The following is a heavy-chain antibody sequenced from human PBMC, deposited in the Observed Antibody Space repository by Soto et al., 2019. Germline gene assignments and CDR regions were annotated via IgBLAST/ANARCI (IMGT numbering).Heavy chain of an antibody. CDR2: IYPGDSDT. CDR3: ASALGQQPVLLDYGMDV. Sequence: PGESLTLSCKGSGYSFTSYWIGWVRQMPGKGLEWMGIIYPGDSDTRCSPSFQGQVTISADKSISTAYLQWSSLKASDTAMYYCASALGQQPVLLDYGMDVWGQGTTVTVSS. D-gene: IGHD6-13*01. J-gene: IGHJ6*02. CDR1: GYSFTSYW. V-gene: IGHV5-51*01.